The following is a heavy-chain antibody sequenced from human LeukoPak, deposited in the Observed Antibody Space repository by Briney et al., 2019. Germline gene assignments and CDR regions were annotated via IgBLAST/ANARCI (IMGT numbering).Heavy chain of an antibody. CDR2: IYHGGNT. CDR3: ARGPYSSGWYTKRPFDY. D-gene: IGHD6-19*01. V-gene: IGHV4-38-2*02. Sequence: PSETLSLTCSVSGYDISSGYYWGWIRQSSGKGLEWIGSIYHGGNTYYSQSLKSRVTISVDTSKNQFSLKLSSVTAADTAVYYCARGPYSSGWYTKRPFDYWGQGTLVTVSS. J-gene: IGHJ4*02. CDR1: GYDISSGYY.